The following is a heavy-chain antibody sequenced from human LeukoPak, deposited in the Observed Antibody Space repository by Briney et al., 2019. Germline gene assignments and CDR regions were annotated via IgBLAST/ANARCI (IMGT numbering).Heavy chain of an antibody. V-gene: IGHV3-23*01. Sequence: GGSLRLSCAASGFTVSSNYMSWVRQAPGKGLEWVSTISGSGGSTYYADSVKGRFTISRDNSRNTLSLQMNSLRAEDTAVYYCAKDNEGDLDYWGQGILVTVSS. D-gene: IGHD1-1*01. CDR2: ISGSGGST. J-gene: IGHJ4*02. CDR3: AKDNEGDLDY. CDR1: GFTVSSNY.